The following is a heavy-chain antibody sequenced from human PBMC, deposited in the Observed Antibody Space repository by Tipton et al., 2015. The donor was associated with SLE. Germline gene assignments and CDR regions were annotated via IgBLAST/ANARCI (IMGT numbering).Heavy chain of an antibody. CDR2: VYYTGNT. Sequence: TLSLTCIVSGGSISTYYWSWIRQPPGKGLEWIGYVYYTGNTNYDPSLKSRVTISLDTSNTQFSLKLTSVTAADTAMYYCARDPNGGYGSFDYWGLGALVTVSS. CDR1: GGSISTYY. V-gene: IGHV4-59*01. D-gene: IGHD7-27*01. J-gene: IGHJ4*02. CDR3: ARDPNGGYGSFDY.